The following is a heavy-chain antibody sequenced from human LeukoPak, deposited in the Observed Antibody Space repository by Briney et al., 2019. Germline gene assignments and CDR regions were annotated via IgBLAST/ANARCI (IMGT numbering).Heavy chain of an antibody. D-gene: IGHD6-19*01. Sequence: GGSLRLSCAASGFTFSDYYMTWIRQAPGKGLEWISYISGSGTTKYYAESVKGRFTISRDNAKKSMYLEMNSLRVGDTAVYYCTRDRGYSSGWGLDYWGQGTLVTVSS. CDR1: GFTFSDYY. CDR3: TRDRGYSSGWGLDY. CDR2: ISGSGTTK. J-gene: IGHJ4*02. V-gene: IGHV3-11*01.